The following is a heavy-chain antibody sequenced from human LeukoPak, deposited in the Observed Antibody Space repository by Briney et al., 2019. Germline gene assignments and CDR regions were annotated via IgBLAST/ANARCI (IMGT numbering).Heavy chain of an antibody. Sequence: GSLRLSCTASGFTFSSYALNWVRQAPGKGLEWVSAISGRGDRSYYTDSVKGRFTISRDNSKNTLFLQMNSLRVEDTALYYCAKGGAVVPPGNYLDSWGQGTLVTVSS. V-gene: IGHV3-23*01. CDR1: GFTFSSYA. CDR2: ISGRGDRS. J-gene: IGHJ4*02. D-gene: IGHD2-2*01. CDR3: AKGGAVVPPGNYLDS.